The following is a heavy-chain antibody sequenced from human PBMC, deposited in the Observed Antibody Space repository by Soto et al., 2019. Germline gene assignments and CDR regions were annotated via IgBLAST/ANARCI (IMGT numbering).Heavy chain of an antibody. CDR2: ISAYNGNT. V-gene: IGHV1-18*01. CDR1: GYTFTSYV. Sequence: KLYCKGSGYTFTSYVISWVSQAPGQVLEWMGWISAYNGNTNYAQKLQGRVTMTTDTSTSTAYMELRSLRSDDTAVYYCARLIVVVPAAMLGWFDPWGQGTLVTVSS. CDR3: ARLIVVVPAAMLGWFDP. J-gene: IGHJ5*02. D-gene: IGHD2-2*01.